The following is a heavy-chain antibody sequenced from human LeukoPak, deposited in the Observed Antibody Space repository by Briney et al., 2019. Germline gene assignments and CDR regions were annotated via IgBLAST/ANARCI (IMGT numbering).Heavy chain of an antibody. J-gene: IGHJ5*02. CDR1: GFTFSSYG. CDR3: AKDRGNWNGVADP. V-gene: IGHV3-30*02. CDR2: IRYDGSNK. D-gene: IGHD1-1*01. Sequence: GGSLRLSCAASGFTFSSYGMHWVRQAPGKGLEWVAFIRYDGSNKYYADSVKGRFTISRDNSKNTLYLQMNSLRAEDTAVYYCAKDRGNWNGVADPWGQGTLVTVSS.